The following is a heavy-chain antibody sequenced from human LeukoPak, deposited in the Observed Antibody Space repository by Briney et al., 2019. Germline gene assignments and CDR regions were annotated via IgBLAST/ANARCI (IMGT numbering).Heavy chain of an antibody. CDR1: GYSFTTYG. V-gene: IGHV1-18*04. D-gene: IGHD6-19*01. CDR3: ARAPGGYTSGRFDY. J-gene: IGHJ4*02. Sequence: GASVNVSCMASGYSFTTYGITWVRQAPGQGLEWMGWISGYNGNTNYAQKLQDRVTMTTDTSTSVVSMELRSLRFDDTAVYYCARAPGGYTSGRFDYWGQGTLVIVSS. CDR2: ISGYNGNT.